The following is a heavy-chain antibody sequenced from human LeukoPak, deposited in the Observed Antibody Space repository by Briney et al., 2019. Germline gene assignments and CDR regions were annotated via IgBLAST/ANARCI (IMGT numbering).Heavy chain of an antibody. J-gene: IGHJ4*02. Sequence: GGSLRLSCEVSGFTFRTYWMHWVRQAPGKGLVWVSYINSDGTGTMYADSVKGRFTVSGDNAKNTLYLQMNSLRAEDTAVYYCARDDLSWYSGIDYWGQGVLVTVSS. V-gene: IGHV3-74*03. CDR3: ARDDLSWYSGIDY. D-gene: IGHD6-13*01. CDR2: INSDGTGT. CDR1: GFTFRTYW.